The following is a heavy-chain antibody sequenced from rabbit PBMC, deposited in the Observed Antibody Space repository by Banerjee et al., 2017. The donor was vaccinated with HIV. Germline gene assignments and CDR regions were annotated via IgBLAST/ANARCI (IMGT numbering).Heavy chain of an antibody. V-gene: IGHV1S40*01. J-gene: IGHJ4*01. Sequence: QSLEESGGDLVKPEGSLTLTCTASGFSFSNGYVMCWVRQAPGKGLEWIACIYVGSGSTHYASWAKGRFTISKTSSTVDLKMTSLTAADTATYFCAREDRHNYGDFNLWGPGTLVTVS. CDR3: AREDRHNYGDFNL. CDR1: GFSFSNGYV. D-gene: IGHD3-1*01. CDR2: IYVGSGST.